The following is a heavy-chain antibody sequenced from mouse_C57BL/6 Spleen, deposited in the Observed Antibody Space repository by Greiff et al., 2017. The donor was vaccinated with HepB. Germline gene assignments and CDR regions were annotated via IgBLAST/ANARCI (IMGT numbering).Heavy chain of an antibody. CDR2: IYPRSGNT. D-gene: IGHD1-1*01. CDR1: GYTFTSYG. CDR3: ARSDYYGSSRAMDY. J-gene: IGHJ4*01. Sequence: QVQLQQSGAELARPGASVKLSCKASGYTFTSYGISWVKQRTGQGLEWIGEIYPRSGNTYYNEKFKGKATLTADKSSSTAYMELRSLTSEDSAVYFCARSDYYGSSRAMDYWGQGTSVTVSS. V-gene: IGHV1-81*01.